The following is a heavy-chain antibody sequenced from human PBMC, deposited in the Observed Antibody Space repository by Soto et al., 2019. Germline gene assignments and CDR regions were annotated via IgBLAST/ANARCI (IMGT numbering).Heavy chain of an antibody. CDR2: ISSSSSYI. V-gene: IGHV3-21*01. J-gene: IGHJ3*02. D-gene: IGHD1-26*01. CDR3: ARDGTLLAMRVGDAFDI. Sequence: PGGSLRLSCAASGFTFSSYSMNWVRQAPGKGLEWVSSISSSSSYIYYADSVKGRFTISRDNAKNSLYLQMNSLRAEDTAVYYCARDGTLLAMRVGDAFDIWGQGTMVTVSS. CDR1: GFTFSSYS.